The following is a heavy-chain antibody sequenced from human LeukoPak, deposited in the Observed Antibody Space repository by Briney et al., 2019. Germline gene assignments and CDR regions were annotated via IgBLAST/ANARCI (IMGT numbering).Heavy chain of an antibody. V-gene: IGHV4-39*07. CDR1: GGSITSSSYY. CDR2: IYYSGST. J-gene: IGHJ3*02. CDR3: ARANYYDSSGYSRGAFDI. Sequence: SETLSLTCTVSGGSITSSSYYWGWIRQPPGKGLEWIGSIYYSGSTHYSPSLKSRVTISVDMSKNQFSLKLSSVTAADTAVYYCARANYYDSSGYSRGAFDIWGQGTMVTVSS. D-gene: IGHD3-22*01.